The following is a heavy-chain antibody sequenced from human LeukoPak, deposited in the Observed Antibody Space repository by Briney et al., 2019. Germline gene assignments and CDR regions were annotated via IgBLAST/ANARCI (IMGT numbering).Heavy chain of an antibody. D-gene: IGHD4-17*01. CDR2: IYYSGST. Sequence: SETLSLTCTVSGGSISSGGYYWSWIRQHPGKVLGWIVYIYYSGSTYYNPSLQSRVTISVDTSNNPFSLKLSSVTAADTAVYYCASFDYGDYGDYWGQGTLVTVSS. J-gene: IGHJ4*02. CDR3: ASFDYGDYGDY. V-gene: IGHV4-31*03. CDR1: GGSISSGGYY.